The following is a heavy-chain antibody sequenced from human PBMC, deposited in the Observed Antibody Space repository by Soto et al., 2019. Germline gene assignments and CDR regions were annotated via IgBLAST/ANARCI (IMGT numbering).Heavy chain of an antibody. V-gene: IGHV1-8*01. D-gene: IGHD3-10*01. CDR3: ARRSLLWFGELSPYYYYYGMYV. CDR2: MNPNSGNT. Sequence: ASVKVSCKASGYTFTSYDINWVLQATGQGLEWMGWMNPNSGNTGYAQKFQGRVTMTRNTSISTAYMELSSLRSEDTAVYYCARRSLLWFGELSPYYYYYGMYVWGQGTTVTVLL. CDR1: GYTFTSYD. J-gene: IGHJ6*02.